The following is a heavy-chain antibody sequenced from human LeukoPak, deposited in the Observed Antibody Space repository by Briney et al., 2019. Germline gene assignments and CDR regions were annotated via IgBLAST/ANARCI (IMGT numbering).Heavy chain of an antibody. CDR2: IIPIFGTA. CDR1: GGTFSSYA. CDR3: ARAPTSGDFDY. Sequence: SVKVSCQASGGTFSSYAISWVRQAPGQGLEWVGGIIPIFGTANYAQKFQGRVTITADESTSTAYMELSSLRSEDTAVYYCARAPTSGDFDYWGQGTLVTVSS. D-gene: IGHD3-10*01. J-gene: IGHJ4*02. V-gene: IGHV1-69*01.